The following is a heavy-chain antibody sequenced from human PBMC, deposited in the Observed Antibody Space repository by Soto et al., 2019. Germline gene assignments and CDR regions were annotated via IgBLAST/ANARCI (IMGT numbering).Heavy chain of an antibody. CDR1: GGSISSGGYY. V-gene: IGHV4-31*03. Sequence: QVQLQESGPGLVKPSQTLSLTCTVSGGSISSGGYYWSWIRQHPGKGLEWIGYIYYSGSTYYNPSLKSRVTISVDTSKNQFSLKLSSVTAADTAVYYCARGYYYDSSGYYRSYGMDVWGQGTTVTVSS. D-gene: IGHD3-22*01. CDR3: ARGYYYDSSGYYRSYGMDV. CDR2: IYYSGST. J-gene: IGHJ6*02.